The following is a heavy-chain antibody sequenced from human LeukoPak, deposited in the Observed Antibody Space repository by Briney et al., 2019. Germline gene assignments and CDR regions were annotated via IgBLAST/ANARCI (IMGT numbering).Heavy chain of an antibody. Sequence: ASVKVSCKASGYTFTSYDINWVRQATGQGLEWMGWMNPNSGNTGYAQKFQGRVTMTRNTSISTAYMELSSLRSEGTAVYYCARGRELWFGELSPMDVWGQGTTVTVSS. CDR2: MNPNSGNT. J-gene: IGHJ6*02. CDR3: ARGRELWFGELSPMDV. D-gene: IGHD3-10*01. CDR1: GYTFTSYD. V-gene: IGHV1-8*01.